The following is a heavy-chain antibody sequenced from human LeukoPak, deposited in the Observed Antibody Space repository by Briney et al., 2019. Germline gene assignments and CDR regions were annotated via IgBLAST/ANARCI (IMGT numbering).Heavy chain of an antibody. Sequence: GGSLILSCAASGFTFSSYSMNWVRQAPGKGLEWVSSISSSGSYIFHADSVKGRFTISRDNAQNSLYLQMNSLRAEDTAVYYCAREGPINNGDLDYWGQGTLVTVSS. CDR2: ISSSGSYI. J-gene: IGHJ4*02. CDR3: AREGPINNGDLDY. V-gene: IGHV3-21*01. CDR1: GFTFSSYS. D-gene: IGHD1/OR15-1a*01.